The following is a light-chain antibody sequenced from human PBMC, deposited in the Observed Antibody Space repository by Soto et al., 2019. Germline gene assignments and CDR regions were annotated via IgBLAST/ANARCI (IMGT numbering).Light chain of an antibody. CDR3: QQSYSTPPT. Sequence: DIQMTQSPSSLSASVGDRVTITCQASQDISNYLNWYQQKPGKAPKLLIYAASSLQSGVPSRFSGSGSGTDFTLTISSLQPEDFATYYCQQSYSTPPTFGQGTRWIS. CDR1: QDISNY. J-gene: IGKJ1*01. CDR2: AAS. V-gene: IGKV1-39*01.